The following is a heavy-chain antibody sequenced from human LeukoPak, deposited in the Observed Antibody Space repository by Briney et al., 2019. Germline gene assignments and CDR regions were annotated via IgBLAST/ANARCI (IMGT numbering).Heavy chain of an antibody. Sequence: ASVKVSCKASGYTFTGYYMHWVRQAPGQGLEWMGWINPNSGGTNYAQKFQGRVTMTRDTSISTAYMELSRLRSDDTAVYYCARDLLVSTVTTAYYYYYMDVWGKGTTVTVSS. J-gene: IGHJ6*03. CDR2: INPNSGGT. CDR3: ARDLLVSTVTTAYYYYYMDV. V-gene: IGHV1-2*02. D-gene: IGHD4-17*01. CDR1: GYTFTGYY.